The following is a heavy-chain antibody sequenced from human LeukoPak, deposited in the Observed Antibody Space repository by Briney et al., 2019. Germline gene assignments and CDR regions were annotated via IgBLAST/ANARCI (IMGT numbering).Heavy chain of an antibody. CDR2: IYSGGST. CDR3: ARDSWRYYYDSREI. Sequence: GGSLRLSCAASGFTVSSNYMSWVRQAPGKGLEWVSVIYSGGSTYYADSVEGRFTISRDNSKNTLYLQMNSLRAEDTAVYYCARDSWRYYYDSREIWGQGTMVTVSS. D-gene: IGHD3-22*01. CDR1: GFTVSSNY. V-gene: IGHV3-66*01. J-gene: IGHJ3*02.